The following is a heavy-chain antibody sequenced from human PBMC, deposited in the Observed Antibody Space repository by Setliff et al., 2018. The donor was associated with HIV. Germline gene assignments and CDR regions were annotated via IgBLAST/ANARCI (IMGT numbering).Heavy chain of an antibody. CDR1: GGTFSLHY. V-gene: IGHV4-39*07. CDR3: ARGVPLLPPNF. CDR2: IYYSGST. J-gene: IGHJ4*02. Sequence: PSETLSLTCAVSGGTFSLHYYTWIRQPPGKGLEWIGSIYYSGSTYFNPSLKSRVTISVDTSERQFSLRMTSTTAADTAVYYCARGVPLLPPNFWGQGTLVTVSS. D-gene: IGHD2-21*02.